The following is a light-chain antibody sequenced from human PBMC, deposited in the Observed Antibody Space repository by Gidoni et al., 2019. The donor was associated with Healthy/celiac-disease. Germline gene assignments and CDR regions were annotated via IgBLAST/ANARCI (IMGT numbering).Light chain of an antibody. J-gene: IGKJ4*01. V-gene: IGKV1-33*01. Sequence: DIQMTQSPPSLSASVGDRVTITCQASQDISNYLNWYQQKPGKAPKLLIYDASNLETGVPSRFSGSGSGTDFSFTISSLQPEDIATYYCQQYENLPPSVTFGGGTKVEIK. CDR3: QQYENLPPSVT. CDR1: QDISNY. CDR2: DAS.